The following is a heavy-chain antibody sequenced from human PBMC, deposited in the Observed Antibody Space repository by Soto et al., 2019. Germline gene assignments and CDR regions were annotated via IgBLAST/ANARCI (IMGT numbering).Heavy chain of an antibody. J-gene: IGHJ6*02. V-gene: IGHV1-18*01. D-gene: IGHD3-3*01. CDR3: ARDFFPDPFYYYYYGMDV. CDR2: ISAYNGNT. CDR1: GYTFTSYG. Sequence: ASVKVSCKASGYTFTSYGISWVRQAPGQGLEWMGWISAYNGNTNYAQKLQGRVTMTTDTSTSTAYMELRSLRSDDTAVYYCARDFFPDPFYYYYYGMDVWGQGTTVTVSS.